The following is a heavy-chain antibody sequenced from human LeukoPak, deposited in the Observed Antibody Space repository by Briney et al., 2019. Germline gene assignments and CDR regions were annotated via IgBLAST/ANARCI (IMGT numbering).Heavy chain of an antibody. CDR3: ARDPLLYTTFSQGWFGEMPDY. J-gene: IGHJ4*02. CDR2: ICSSSSTL. CDR1: GFTFHDYG. V-gene: IGHV3-48*02. Sequence: GGSLRLSCAASGFTFHDYGMSWVRQAPGKGLEWVSYICSSSSTLYYADSVKGRFTISRDNAKNSLYLQMNSLRDEDTAVYYCARDPLLYTTFSQGWFGEMPDYWGQGTLVTVSS. D-gene: IGHD3-10*01.